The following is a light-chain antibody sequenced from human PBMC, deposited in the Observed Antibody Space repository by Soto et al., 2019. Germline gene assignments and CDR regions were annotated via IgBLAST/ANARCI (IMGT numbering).Light chain of an antibody. Sequence: DIQMTQSPSSLSASVGARVTITCRASQSISSYLNWYQQKPGKAPKLLIYAASSLQSGVPSRFSGSGSGTVFTLTISSLQPEDFATYYCQQSYTTWTFGQGTKVDIK. CDR3: QQSYTTWT. CDR1: QSISSY. CDR2: AAS. V-gene: IGKV1-39*01. J-gene: IGKJ1*01.